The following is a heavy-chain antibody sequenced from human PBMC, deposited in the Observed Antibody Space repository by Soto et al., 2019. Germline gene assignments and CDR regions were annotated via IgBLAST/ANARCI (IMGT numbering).Heavy chain of an antibody. V-gene: IGHV1-24*01. CDR3: ATDLSVDYYYGMDV. CDR2: FDPEDGET. Sequence: QVQLVQSGAEVKKPGASVKVSCKVSGYTLTELSMHWVRQAPGKGLEWMGGFDPEDGETIYAQKFQGRVTMTEDTSTDTAYMELSSLRSKDTAVSYCATDLSVDYYYGMDVWGQGTTVTVSS. J-gene: IGHJ6*02. CDR1: GYTLTELS. D-gene: IGHD2-15*01.